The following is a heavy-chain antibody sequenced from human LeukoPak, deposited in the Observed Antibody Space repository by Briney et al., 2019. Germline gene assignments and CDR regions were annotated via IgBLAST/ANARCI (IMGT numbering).Heavy chain of an antibody. CDR3: AKDVLRFLEWLSHFDY. V-gene: IGHV3-23*01. CDR1: GFTFSSYS. D-gene: IGHD3-3*01. CDR2: ISGSGGST. J-gene: IGHJ4*02. Sequence: GGSLRLSCAASGFTFSSYSMNWVRQAPGKGLEWVSAISGSGGSTYYADSVKGRFTISRDNSKNTLYLQMNSLRAEDTAVYYCAKDVLRFLEWLSHFDYWGQGTLVTVSS.